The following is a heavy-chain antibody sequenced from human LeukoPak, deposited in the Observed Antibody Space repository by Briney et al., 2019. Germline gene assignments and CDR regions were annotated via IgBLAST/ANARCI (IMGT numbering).Heavy chain of an antibody. Sequence: GGSLRLSCAASGFTFSSYSMNWVRQTPGKGLEWVSSISSSSSYIYYADSVKGRFTISRDNAKDSLYLQMNSLRAEDTAVYYCARDYRFLEWLLLDPWGQGTLVTVSS. J-gene: IGHJ5*02. V-gene: IGHV3-21*01. CDR3: ARDYRFLEWLLLDP. CDR2: ISSSSSYI. D-gene: IGHD3-3*01. CDR1: GFTFSSYS.